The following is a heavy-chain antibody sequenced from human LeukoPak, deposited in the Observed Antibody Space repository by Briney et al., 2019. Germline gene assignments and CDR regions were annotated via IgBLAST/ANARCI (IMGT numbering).Heavy chain of an antibody. CDR3: ARGRGVGANKWFDP. Sequence: GGSLRLSCVASGFSFSSNWMSWVRQSPGKGLEWVANINQDEREKKYVDSVKGRFTISRDNAKNSLYLQMKSLRAEDTAVYYCARGRGVGANKWFDPRGQGTLVTVSS. CDR1: GFSFSSNW. J-gene: IGHJ5*02. CDR2: INQDEREK. V-gene: IGHV3-7*04. D-gene: IGHD3-10*01.